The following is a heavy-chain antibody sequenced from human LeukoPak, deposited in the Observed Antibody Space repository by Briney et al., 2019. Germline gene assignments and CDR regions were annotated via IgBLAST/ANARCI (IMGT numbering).Heavy chain of an antibody. CDR2: INPNSGGT. CDR3: ARVTTTVEMATIGY. J-gene: IGHJ4*02. Sequence: ASVKVSCKASGYTFTGYYMHWVRQAPGQGLEWMGWINPNSGGTNYAQKFQGRVTMTRDTSISTAYMELSRLRSDDTAVYYCARVTTTVEMATIGYWGQGTLVTVSS. V-gene: IGHV1-2*02. CDR1: GYTFTGYY. D-gene: IGHD5-24*01.